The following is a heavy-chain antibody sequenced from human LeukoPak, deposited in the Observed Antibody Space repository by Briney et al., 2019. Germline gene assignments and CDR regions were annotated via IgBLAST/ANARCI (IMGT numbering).Heavy chain of an antibody. D-gene: IGHD4-17*01. V-gene: IGHV1-69*05. CDR1: GGTFSSYA. CDR3: ARADYGDHCGDAFDI. J-gene: IGHJ3*02. CDR2: IIPIFGTA. Sequence: ASVKVSCKASGGTFSSYAISWVRQAPGQGLEWMGGIIPIFGTANYAQKFQGRVTITTDESTSTAYMELSSLRSEDTAVYYCARADYGDHCGDAFDIWGQGTMVTVSS.